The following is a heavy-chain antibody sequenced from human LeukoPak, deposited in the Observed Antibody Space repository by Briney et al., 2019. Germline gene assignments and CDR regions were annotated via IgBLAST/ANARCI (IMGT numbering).Heavy chain of an antibody. Sequence: PGGSLRLSCAASGFTFSSYSMNWVRQAPGKGLEWVSSISSSSSYIYYADSVKGRFTISRDNARNSLYLQMNSLRAEDTAVYYCARAHDFWSGYYTREVDYWGQGTLVTVSS. CDR3: ARAHDFWSGYYTREVDY. V-gene: IGHV3-21*01. J-gene: IGHJ4*02. CDR1: GFTFSSYS. D-gene: IGHD3-3*01. CDR2: ISSSSSYI.